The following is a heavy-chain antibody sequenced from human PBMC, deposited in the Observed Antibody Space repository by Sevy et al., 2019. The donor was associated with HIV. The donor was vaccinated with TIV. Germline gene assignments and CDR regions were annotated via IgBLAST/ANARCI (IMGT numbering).Heavy chain of an antibody. CDR1: GFTFSTYW. CDR3: ARVNIPAAE. V-gene: IGHV3-74*01. Sequence: GGSLRLSCAASGFTFSTYWMYWVRQVPGKGLVWVSRINSDGSGTTYAGSVKGRFTISRDNAKNTLYLQMNSLRVEDTAVYYCARVNIPAAEWGQRALVTVSS. J-gene: IGHJ4*02. D-gene: IGHD6-13*01. CDR2: INSDGSGT.